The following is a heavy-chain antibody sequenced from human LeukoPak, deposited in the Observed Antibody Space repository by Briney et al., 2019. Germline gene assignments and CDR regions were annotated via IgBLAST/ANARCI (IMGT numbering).Heavy chain of an antibody. CDR2: INPNSGGT. CDR1: GYTFTNYD. CDR3: ARYRGSYNSGWFDY. Sequence: GASVKVSCKASGYTFTNYDINWVRQAPGQGLEWMGWINPNSGGTNYAQKFQGRVTMTRDTSISTAYMELSGLISDDTAVYYCARYRGSYNSGWFDYWGQGALVTVSS. D-gene: IGHD6-19*01. J-gene: IGHJ4*02. V-gene: IGHV1-2*02.